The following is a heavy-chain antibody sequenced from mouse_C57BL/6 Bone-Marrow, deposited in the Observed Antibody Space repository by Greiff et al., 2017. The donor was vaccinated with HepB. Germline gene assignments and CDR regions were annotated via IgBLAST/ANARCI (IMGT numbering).Heavy chain of an antibody. Sequence: QVQLQQPGAELVMPGASVKLSCKASGYTFTSYWMHWVKQRPGQGLEWIGEIDPSDSYTNYNQKFKGKSTLTVDKSSSTAYMQLSSLTSEDSAVDYCARAYYGDWYFDVWGTGTTVTVSS. CDR2: IDPSDSYT. J-gene: IGHJ1*03. CDR3: ARAYYGDWYFDV. CDR1: GYTFTSYW. D-gene: IGHD1-1*01. V-gene: IGHV1-69*01.